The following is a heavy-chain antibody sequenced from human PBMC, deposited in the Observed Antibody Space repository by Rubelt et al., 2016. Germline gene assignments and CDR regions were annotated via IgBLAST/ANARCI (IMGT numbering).Heavy chain of an antibody. V-gene: IGHV3-11*05. Sequence: RRWVRQAPGTGLEWVSYISSSSSYTNYADSVKGRFTISRDNAKNSLYLQMNSLRAEDTAVYYCARDSDYWGQGTLVTVSS. J-gene: IGHJ4*02. CDR2: ISSSSSYT. CDR3: ARDSDY.